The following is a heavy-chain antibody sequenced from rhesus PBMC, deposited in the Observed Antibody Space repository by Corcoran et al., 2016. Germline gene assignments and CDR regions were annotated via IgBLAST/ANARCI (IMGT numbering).Heavy chain of an antibody. J-gene: IGHJ4*01. CDR3: ARNLVDTATVFDD. D-gene: IGHD5-12*01. V-gene: IGHV4S14*01. CDR2: SYGSGGSN. Sequence: QVQLQESGPGLVKPSETLSLTCAVSGYSISRNFWNWIRQPPGKGREWFGSSYGSGGSNDLNPCLKSRVTRSVDTSKNQFSLKLSSGTAADTAVYYCARNLVDTATVFDDWGQGVLVTVSS. CDR1: GYSISRNF.